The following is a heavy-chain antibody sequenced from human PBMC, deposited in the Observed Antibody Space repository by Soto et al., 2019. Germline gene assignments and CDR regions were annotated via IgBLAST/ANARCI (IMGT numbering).Heavy chain of an antibody. Sequence: GASVKVSCKASGYTFTNYDVTWVRQAPGQGLEWMGWINPSGGDTKYAQKFQDRVTMTRDTSISTAYMELSRLRSDDTAVYYCARDETNIASGSCSWFDPWGQGTLVTVSS. CDR2: INPSGGDT. D-gene: IGHD3-10*01. J-gene: IGHJ5*02. CDR1: GYTFTNYD. CDR3: ARDETNIASGSCSWFDP. V-gene: IGHV1-2*02.